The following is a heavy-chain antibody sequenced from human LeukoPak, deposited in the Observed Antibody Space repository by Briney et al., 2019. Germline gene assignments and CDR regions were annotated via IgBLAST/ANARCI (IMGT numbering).Heavy chain of an antibody. J-gene: IGHJ4*02. V-gene: IGHV3-23*01. Sequence: PGGSLRLSCAASGFTFSIYAMSCVRQAPGKGLEWVSAISGSGGSTYYADSVKGRFTISRDNSKNTLYLQMNSLRAEDTAVYYCAKRGGRWLQLDYWGQGTLVTVSS. CDR1: GFTFSIYA. CDR3: AKRGGRWLQLDY. D-gene: IGHD5-24*01. CDR2: ISGSGGST.